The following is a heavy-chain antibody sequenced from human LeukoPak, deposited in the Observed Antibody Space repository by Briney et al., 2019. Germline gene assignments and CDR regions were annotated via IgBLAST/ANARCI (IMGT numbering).Heavy chain of an antibody. D-gene: IGHD3-22*01. Sequence: GASVKVSCKASGYTFTSYDINWVRQATGQGLEWMGWMNPNSGNTGYAQKFQGRVTITRNTSISTAYMELSSLRSEDTAVYYCARATYYYDSSGYRRVFNAFDIWGQGTMVTVSS. CDR3: ARATYYYDSSGYRRVFNAFDI. V-gene: IGHV1-8*03. J-gene: IGHJ3*02. CDR2: MNPNSGNT. CDR1: GYTFTSYD.